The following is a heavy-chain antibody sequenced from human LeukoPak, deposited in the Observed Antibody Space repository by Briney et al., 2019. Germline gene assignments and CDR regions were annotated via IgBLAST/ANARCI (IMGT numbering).Heavy chain of an antibody. V-gene: IGHV3-74*01. CDR3: ARGPPTYSGYDLPLDY. D-gene: IGHD5-12*01. CDR1: GFTFSSYW. J-gene: IGHJ4*02. Sequence: GGSLRLSCAASGFTFSSYWMHWVRQAPGKGLVWVSRINSDGSSTSYADSVKGRFTISRDNAKNTLYLQMNSLRAEDTAVYYCARGPPTYSGYDLPLDYWGQGTLVTVSS. CDR2: INSDGSST.